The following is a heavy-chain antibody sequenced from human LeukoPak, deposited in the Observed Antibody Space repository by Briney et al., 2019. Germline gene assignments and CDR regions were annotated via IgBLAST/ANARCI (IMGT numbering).Heavy chain of an antibody. V-gene: IGHV1-3*03. CDR2: INAGNGNT. D-gene: IGHD3-22*01. J-gene: IGHJ6*03. Sequence: ASVKVSCKASGYTFTSYAMHWVRQAPGQRLEWMGWINAGNGNTKYSQEFQGRVTITRDTSASTAYMELSSLRSEDMAVYYCARGASGYYDSSGYYGYYYYMDVWGKGTTVTVSS. CDR1: GYTFTSYA. CDR3: ARGASGYYDSSGYYGYYYYMDV.